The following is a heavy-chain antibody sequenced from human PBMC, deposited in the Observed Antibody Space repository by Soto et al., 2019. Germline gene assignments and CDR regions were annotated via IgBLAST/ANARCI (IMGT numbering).Heavy chain of an antibody. Sequence: LSITCTVSGGSLSRGDYYLSWIGQPPGKGLEWIGYIYYSGSTYYNPSLKSRVTISVDTSKNQFSLKLSSVTAADTAVYYCAREGAYYDSSGSYKVYFDYWGQGTMVTVSS. CDR3: AREGAYYDSSGSYKVYFDY. CDR1: GGSLSRGDYY. J-gene: IGHJ4*02. D-gene: IGHD3-22*01. CDR2: IYYSGST. V-gene: IGHV4-30-4*01.